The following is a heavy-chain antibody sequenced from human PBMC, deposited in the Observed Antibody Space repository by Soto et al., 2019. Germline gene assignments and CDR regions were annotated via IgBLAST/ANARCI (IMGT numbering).Heavy chain of an antibody. CDR1: GFTVSSNY. J-gene: IGHJ6*02. D-gene: IGHD3-9*01. CDR3: ARGARYFDWLLESYYYYGMDV. Sequence: GSLRLSCAASGFTVSSNYMSWVRQAPGKGLEWVSVIYSGGSTYYADSVKGRFTISRDNSKNTLYLQMNSLRAEDTAVYYCARGARYFDWLLESYYYYGMDVWGQGTTVTVSS. CDR2: IYSGGST. V-gene: IGHV3-53*01.